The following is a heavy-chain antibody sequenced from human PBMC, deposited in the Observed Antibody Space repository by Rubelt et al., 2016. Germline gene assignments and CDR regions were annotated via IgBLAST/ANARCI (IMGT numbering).Heavy chain of an antibody. J-gene: IGHJ2*01. CDR1: GGTLNNYA. CDR3: ARDDCGGDCYFSSLWYFDL. CDR2: IIPDLDIT. Sequence: QVQLVQSGAEVKKPGSSVRVSCQASGGTLNNYAMNWVRQAPGQGLEWMGRIIPDLDITTYARNFRGRVTITADKSTSTAFMQLSGLRSDDTALYYCARDDCGGDCYFSSLWYFDLWGRGSLVTVSA. D-gene: IGHD2-21*02. V-gene: IGHV1-69*04.